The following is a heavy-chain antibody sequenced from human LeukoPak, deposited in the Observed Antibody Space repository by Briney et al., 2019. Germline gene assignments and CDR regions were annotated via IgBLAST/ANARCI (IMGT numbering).Heavy chain of an antibody. Sequence: GGSLRLSCAASGFTFSSYWMSWVRQAPGKGLEWVANIKQDGSEIYYVDSVKGRFTISRDNAKNSLYLQMNSLRAEDTAVYYCARDLLLWFGELLRPLDYWGQGTLVTVSS. CDR1: GFTFSSYW. CDR3: ARDLLLWFGELLRPLDY. J-gene: IGHJ4*02. V-gene: IGHV3-7*01. D-gene: IGHD3-10*01. CDR2: IKQDGSEI.